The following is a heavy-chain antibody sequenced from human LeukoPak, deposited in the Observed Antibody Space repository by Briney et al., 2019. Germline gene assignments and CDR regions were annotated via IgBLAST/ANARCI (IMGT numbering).Heavy chain of an antibody. D-gene: IGHD2-2*01. CDR2: IYYSGST. V-gene: IGHV4-59*01. CDR1: GGSISSYY. Sequence: SETLSLTCTVSGGSISSYYWSWIRQPPGKGLEWIGYIYYSGSTNYNPSLKSRVTISVDTSKSQFSLKLSSVTAADTAVYYCAKVSLEGVPAAPLDYWGQGTLVTVSS. CDR3: AKVSLEGVPAAPLDY. J-gene: IGHJ4*02.